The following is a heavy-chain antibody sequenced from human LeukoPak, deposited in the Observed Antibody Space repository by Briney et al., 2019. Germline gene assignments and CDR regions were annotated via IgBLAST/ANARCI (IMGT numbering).Heavy chain of an antibody. Sequence: GGSLRLSCAASGFTFSSYAMSWVRQAPGKGLEWVSAISGSGGSTYYADSVKGRFTISRDNSKNTLYLQMNSLRAEDTALYYCARAPISYYYGPGSPPPDVWGQGTTVTVSS. J-gene: IGHJ6*02. CDR2: ISGSGGST. D-gene: IGHD3-10*01. V-gene: IGHV3-23*01. CDR1: GFTFSSYA. CDR3: ARAPISYYYGPGSPPPDV.